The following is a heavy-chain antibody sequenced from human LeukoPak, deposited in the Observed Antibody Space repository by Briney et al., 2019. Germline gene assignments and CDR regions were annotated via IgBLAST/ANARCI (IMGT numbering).Heavy chain of an antibody. V-gene: IGHV3-21*01. J-gene: IGHJ4*02. CDR3: ARPISSSSFETFDY. CDR2: ISSSSSYI. CDR1: GFTFSDYY. Sequence: PGGSLRLSCAASGFTFSDYYMNWIRQAPGKGLEWVSSISSSSSYIYYADSVKGRFTISRDNAKNSLYLQMNSLRAEDTAVYYCARPISSSSFETFDYWGQGTLVTVSS. D-gene: IGHD6-13*01.